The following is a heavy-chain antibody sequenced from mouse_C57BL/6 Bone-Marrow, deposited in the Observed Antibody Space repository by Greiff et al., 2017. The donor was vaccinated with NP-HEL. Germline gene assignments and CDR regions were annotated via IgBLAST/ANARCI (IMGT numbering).Heavy chain of an antibody. D-gene: IGHD1-1*01. CDR3: ARGDYYGSSYPYYYAMDY. V-gene: IGHV1-55*01. CDR1: GYTFTSYW. J-gene: IGHJ4*01. CDR2: IYPGSGST. Sequence: QVQLQQPGAELVKPGASVKMSCKASGYTFTSYWITWVKQRPGQGLEWIGDIYPGSGSTNYNEKFKSKATLTVDTSSRTAYMQLSSLTSEDSAVYYCARGDYYGSSYPYYYAMDYWGQGTSVTVSS.